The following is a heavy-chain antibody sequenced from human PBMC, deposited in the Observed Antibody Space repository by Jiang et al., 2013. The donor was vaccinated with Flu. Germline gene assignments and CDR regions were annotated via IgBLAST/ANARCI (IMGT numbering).Heavy chain of an antibody. CDR1: GGSISSSNW. CDR3: ARAYGDYVLGYYYYYYMDV. CDR2: IYHSGST. J-gene: IGHJ6*03. D-gene: IGHD4-17*01. Sequence: GSGLVKPSGTLSLTCAVSGGSISSSNWWSWVRQPPGKGLEWIGEIYHSGSTNYNPSLKSRVTISVDKSKNQFSLKLSSVTAADTAVYYCARAYGDYVLGYYYYYYMDVWGKGDHGHRLL. V-gene: IGHV4-4*02.